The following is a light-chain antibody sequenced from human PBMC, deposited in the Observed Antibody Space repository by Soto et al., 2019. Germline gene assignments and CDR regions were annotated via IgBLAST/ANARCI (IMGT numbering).Light chain of an antibody. CDR2: AAS. CDR1: QSISSY. V-gene: IGKV1-39*01. Sequence: DIQMTQSPSSLSASVGDRAPITRRARQSISSYLNWYQQQPGKAPKLLIYAASSLQSGVPSRFSGSGSGTDFTLTISSLQPEDFATYYCQQSYSTPRVTFGQGTRLEIK. CDR3: QQSYSTPRVT. J-gene: IGKJ5*01.